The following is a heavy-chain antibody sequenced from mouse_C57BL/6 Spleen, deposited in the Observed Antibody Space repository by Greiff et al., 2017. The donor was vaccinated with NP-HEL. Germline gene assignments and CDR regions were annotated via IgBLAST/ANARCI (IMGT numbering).Heavy chain of an antibody. V-gene: IGHV1-69*01. CDR1: GYTFTSYW. CDR3: ARSVTGTYDD. D-gene: IGHD4-1*01. CDR2: IDPSDSYT. J-gene: IGHJ2*01. Sequence: VQLQQPGAELVMPGASVKLSCKASGYTFTSYWMHWVKQRPGQGLEWIGEIDPSDSYTNYNQKFKGKSTLTVDKSSSTAYMQLSSLTSEDSAVYYCARSVTGTYDDWGQGTTLTVSS.